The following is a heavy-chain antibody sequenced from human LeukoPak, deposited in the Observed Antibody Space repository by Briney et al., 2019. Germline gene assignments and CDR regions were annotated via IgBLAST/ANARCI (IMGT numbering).Heavy chain of an antibody. V-gene: IGHV3-48*01. J-gene: IGHJ4*02. Sequence: PGGSLRLSCAASGFTFSSYSMNWVRRAPGKGLEWVSYISSSSSTIYYADSVKGRFTISRDNAKNSLYLQMNSLRAEDTAVYYCARDPERYLVVPAAGDYWGQGTLVTVSS. CDR1: GFTFSSYS. CDR3: ARDPERYLVVPAAGDY. CDR2: ISSSSSTI. D-gene: IGHD2-2*01.